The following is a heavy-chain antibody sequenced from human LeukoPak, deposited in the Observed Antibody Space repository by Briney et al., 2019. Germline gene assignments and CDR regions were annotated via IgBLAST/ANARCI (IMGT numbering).Heavy chain of an antibody. CDR3: ARNKLELPGVYNYYCMDV. CDR1: GYTFTSYG. Sequence: ASVKVSCKASGYTFTSYGISWVRQAPGQGLEWMGWISAYNGNTNYAQKLQGRVTMTTDTSTSTAYMELRSLRSDDTAVYYCARNKLELPGVYNYYCMDVWGQGTTVTVSS. V-gene: IGHV1-18*01. D-gene: IGHD1-7*01. J-gene: IGHJ6*02. CDR2: ISAYNGNT.